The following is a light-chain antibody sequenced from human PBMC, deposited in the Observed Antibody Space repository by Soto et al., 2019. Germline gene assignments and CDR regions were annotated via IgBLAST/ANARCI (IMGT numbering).Light chain of an antibody. J-gene: IGLJ2*01. CDR3: SSYRTGSVI. V-gene: IGLV2-14*03. CDR2: NFN. CDR1: SNDVGGYNY. Sequence: QSALTQPASVSGSPGQSITISCTGTSNDVGGYNYVSWYQEHPGKTPRLIIYNFNTRPSGVSNRFSGSKSGNTASLTISGLQAEDEAYYYCSSYRTGSVIFGGGTKLTVL.